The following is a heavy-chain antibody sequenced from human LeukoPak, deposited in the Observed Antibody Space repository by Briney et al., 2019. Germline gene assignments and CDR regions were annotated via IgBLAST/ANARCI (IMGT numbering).Heavy chain of an antibody. V-gene: IGHV4-39*07. Sequence: SETLSLTCTVSGGSISSSSYYWGWIRQPPGKGLEWIGSIYYSGSTYYNPSLKSRVTISVDTSKNQFSLKLSSVTAADTAVYYCARRLNYDFWSGYYGYYYYMDVWGKGTTVTVSS. CDR3: ARRLNYDFWSGYYGYYYYMDV. J-gene: IGHJ6*03. D-gene: IGHD3-3*01. CDR1: GGSISSSSYY. CDR2: IYYSGST.